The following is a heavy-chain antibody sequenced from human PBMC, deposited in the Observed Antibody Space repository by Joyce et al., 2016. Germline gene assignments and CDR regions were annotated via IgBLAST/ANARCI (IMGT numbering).Heavy chain of an antibody. D-gene: IGHD4-17*01. CDR2: ISYDGSDR. Sequence: QVQVVESGGGVVQPGRSLRPSCATSGFRFSSYARHWVRQAPGKGLECVAVISYDGSDRYYADSVKGRVNISRDKSKNTQDLQMNSLRGDDTAVYYCAKEGNGADGYGMDVWGPGTTVIVSS. CDR3: AKEGNGADGYGMDV. CDR1: GFRFSSYA. V-gene: IGHV3-30*18. J-gene: IGHJ6*02.